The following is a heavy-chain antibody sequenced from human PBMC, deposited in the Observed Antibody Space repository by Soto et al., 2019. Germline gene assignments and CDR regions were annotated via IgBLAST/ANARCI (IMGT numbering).Heavy chain of an antibody. V-gene: IGHV3-9*01. CDR2: ISWNSGSI. CDR1: GFSFDDYA. J-gene: IGHJ5*02. CDR3: AKDSSGEVWWFDP. Sequence: EVQLVESGGGLVQPGRSLRLSCAASGFSFDDYAMHWVRQAPGKGLEWVSGISWNSGSIAYADSVKGRFTISRDNDKNSLYLQMNSLRADDTALYYCAKDSSGEVWWFDPWGQGTLVTVSS. D-gene: IGHD2-15*01.